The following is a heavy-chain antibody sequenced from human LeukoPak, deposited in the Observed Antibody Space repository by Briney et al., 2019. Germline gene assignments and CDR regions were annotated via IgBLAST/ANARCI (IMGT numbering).Heavy chain of an antibody. CDR1: GFTFSSYA. CDR3: AELGITMIGGV. J-gene: IGHJ6*04. Sequence: GGSLRLSCAASGFTFSSYAMSWVRQAPGKGLEWLSYITKSGTTIYYADSVKGRFTISRDNAKNSLYLQMNSLRAEDTAVYYCAELGITMIGGVWGKGTTVTISS. D-gene: IGHD3-10*02. CDR2: ITKSGTTI. V-gene: IGHV3-48*03.